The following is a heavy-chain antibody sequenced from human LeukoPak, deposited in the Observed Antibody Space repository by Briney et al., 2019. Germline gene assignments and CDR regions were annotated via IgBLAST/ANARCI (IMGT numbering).Heavy chain of an antibody. CDR3: ARDKSNYFFDY. Sequence: GGSLRLSCAASGFTFSSYEMNWVRQAPGKGLEWVSGINWNGGNTDYADSVKGRFTISRDNAKKSLYLQMNSLRAEDTALYYCARDKSNYFFDYWGQGTLVTVSS. CDR1: GFTFSSYE. CDR2: INWNGGNT. V-gene: IGHV3-20*04. J-gene: IGHJ4*02. D-gene: IGHD4-11*01.